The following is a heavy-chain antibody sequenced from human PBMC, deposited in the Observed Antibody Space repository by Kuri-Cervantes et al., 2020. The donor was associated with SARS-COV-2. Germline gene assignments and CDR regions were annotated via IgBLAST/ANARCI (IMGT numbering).Heavy chain of an antibody. CDR3: ARERHSSGSAFDI. V-gene: IGHV4-4*07. CDR2: IYTSGST. J-gene: IGHJ3*02. CDR1: GGSISSYY. Sequence: GSLRLSCTVSGGSISSYYWSWIRQPAGKGLEWIGRIYTSGSTNYNPSLKSRVTMSVDTSKNQFSLKLSSVTAADTAVYYCARERHSSGSAFDIWGQGTMVTVSS. D-gene: IGHD6-19*01.